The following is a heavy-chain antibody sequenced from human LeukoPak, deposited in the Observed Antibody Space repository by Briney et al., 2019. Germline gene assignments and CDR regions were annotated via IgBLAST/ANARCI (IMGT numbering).Heavy chain of an antibody. V-gene: IGHV3-43D*03. CDR2: ISWDGGST. Sequence: PGGSLRLSCAASGFTFDDYAMHWVRQAPGKGLEWVSPISWDGGSTYYADSVKGRFTISRDNSKNSLYLQMNSLRAEDTALYYCAKEAVAGYYYYYMDVWGKGTTVTVSS. CDR1: GFTFDDYA. D-gene: IGHD6-19*01. CDR3: AKEAVAGYYYYYMDV. J-gene: IGHJ6*03.